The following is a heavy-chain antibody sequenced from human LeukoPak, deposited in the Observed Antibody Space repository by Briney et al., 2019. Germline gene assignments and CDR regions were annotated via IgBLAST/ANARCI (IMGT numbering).Heavy chain of an antibody. CDR1: GGSISTVGYY. V-gene: IGHV4-61*02. J-gene: IGHJ3*02. CDR3: VRDRSSGDAFDI. CDR2: IYARGNT. D-gene: IGHD2-2*01. Sequence: SETLSLACTVSGGSISTVGYYWSWTRQPAGKGLEWIGRIYARGNTNYNPSLESRVAMSLDTSKNQFSLKLTSVTAADTAVYFCVRDRSSGDAFDIWGQGTVVTVSS.